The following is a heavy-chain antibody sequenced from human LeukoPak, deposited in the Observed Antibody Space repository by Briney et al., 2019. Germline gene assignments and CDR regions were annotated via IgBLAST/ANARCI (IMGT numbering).Heavy chain of an antibody. Sequence: GGSLRLSCAASGFTFSRNAMTWVRQAPGRGLEWVSAIHGSDDTTHYADSVKGRFTISRDKSKNTLYLLMNSLRADDTAVYYCAKDLFRWSFDFWGQGTLVTVSS. CDR1: GFTFSRNA. J-gene: IGHJ4*02. CDR3: AKDLFRWSFDF. CDR2: IHGSDDTT. D-gene: IGHD4-23*01. V-gene: IGHV3-23*01.